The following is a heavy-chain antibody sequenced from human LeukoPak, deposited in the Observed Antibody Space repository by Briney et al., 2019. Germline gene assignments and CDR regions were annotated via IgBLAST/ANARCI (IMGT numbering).Heavy chain of an antibody. Sequence: TSETLSLTCTVSGGAISGYYWSWIRPPAGKGLEWLGRVYSSGSTKYNPSLESRVTMSVDTSKNQFSLKLNFVTAADTAVYYCARVGSGYDFFDYWGQGTLVTVSS. CDR2: VYSSGST. V-gene: IGHV4-4*07. J-gene: IGHJ4*02. D-gene: IGHD3/OR15-3a*01. CDR3: ARVGSGYDFFDY. CDR1: GGAISGYY.